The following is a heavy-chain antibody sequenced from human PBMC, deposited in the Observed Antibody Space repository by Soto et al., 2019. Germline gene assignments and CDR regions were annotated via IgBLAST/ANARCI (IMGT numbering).Heavy chain of an antibody. V-gene: IGHV1-69*13. Sequence: SVKVSCKASGGTFSSYAISWVRQAPGQGLEWMGGIIPIFGTANYAQKFQGRVTITADESTSTAYMELSSLRSEDTAVYYCARGGPPQDIVLVPAGVYWYFDLWGRGTLVTVSS. CDR2: IIPIFGTA. CDR3: ARGGPPQDIVLVPAGVYWYFDL. CDR1: GGTFSSYA. J-gene: IGHJ2*01. D-gene: IGHD2-2*01.